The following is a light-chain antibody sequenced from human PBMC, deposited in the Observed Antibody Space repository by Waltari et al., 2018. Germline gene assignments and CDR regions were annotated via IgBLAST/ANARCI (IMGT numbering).Light chain of an antibody. J-gene: IGKJ4*01. V-gene: IGKV4-1*01. CDR1: QSVLHSSNNRDQ. CDR2: WAS. CDR3: QQCSTTPLT. Sequence: DIVMTQSPDSLAVSLGERATINCTSSQSVLHSSNNRDQLAWYQQKPGQPPRLLMSWASTRESGVPDRCRGSGSGTDFTLTIISLQVDDVAVSYWQQCSTTPLTFGGGTKVEIK.